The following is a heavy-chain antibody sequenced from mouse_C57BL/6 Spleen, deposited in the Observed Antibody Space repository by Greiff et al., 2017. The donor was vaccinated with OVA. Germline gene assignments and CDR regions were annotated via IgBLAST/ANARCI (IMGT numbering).Heavy chain of an antibody. D-gene: IGHD2-12*01. J-gene: IGHJ2*01. CDR3: ALRRDA. CDR2: INPNNGGT. CDR1: GYTFTDYY. Sequence: VQLQQSGPELVKPGPSVKISCKASGYTFTDYYMNWVKQSHGKSLEWIGDINPNNGGTSYNQKFKGKATLTVDKSSSTAYMELRSLTSEDSAVYYCALRRDAWGQGTTLTVSS. V-gene: IGHV1-26*01.